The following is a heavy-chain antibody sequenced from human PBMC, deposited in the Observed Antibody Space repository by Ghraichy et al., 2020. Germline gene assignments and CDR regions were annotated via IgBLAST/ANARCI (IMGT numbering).Heavy chain of an antibody. CDR1: GFTFSSYA. J-gene: IGHJ4*02. CDR2: ISYDGSNK. CDR3: ARPPWGYGGNPPFDY. V-gene: IGHV3-30-3*01. Sequence: GGSLRLSCAASGFTFSSYAMHWVRQAPGKGLEWVAVISYDGSNKYYADSVKGRFTISRDNSKNTLYLQMNSLRAEDTAVYYCARPPWGYGGNPPFDYWGQGTLVTVSS. D-gene: IGHD4-23*01.